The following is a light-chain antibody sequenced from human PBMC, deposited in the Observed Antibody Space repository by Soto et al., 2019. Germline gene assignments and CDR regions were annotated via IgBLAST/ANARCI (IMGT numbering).Light chain of an antibody. Sequence: QSVLTQPASVSGSPGQSITISCTGTSADVGGYAYVSWYQKYPGKAPKLVISEVSNRPSGVSHRFSGSRSGNTASLTISGLQAEDEADYYCCSYTDNTTPVFGGGTKVTVL. V-gene: IGLV2-14*01. J-gene: IGLJ3*02. CDR1: SADVGGYAY. CDR3: CSYTDNTTPV. CDR2: EVS.